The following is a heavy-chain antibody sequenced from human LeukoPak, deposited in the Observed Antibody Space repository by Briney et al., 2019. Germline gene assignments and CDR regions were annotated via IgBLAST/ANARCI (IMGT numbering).Heavy chain of an antibody. D-gene: IGHD6-6*01. CDR3: AKVSIAAWYYYYGMDV. CDR1: GFTFSSYA. CDR2: ISGSGGST. V-gene: IGHV3-23*01. Sequence: PGGSLRLSCAASGFTFSSYAMSWVRQAPGKGLEWVSAISGSGGSTYYADSVEGRFTISRDNSKNTLYLQMNSLRAEDTAVYYCAKVSIAAWYYYYGMDVWGQGTTVTVSS. J-gene: IGHJ6*02.